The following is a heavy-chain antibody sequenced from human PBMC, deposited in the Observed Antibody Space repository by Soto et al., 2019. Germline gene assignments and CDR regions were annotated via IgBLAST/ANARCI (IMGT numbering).Heavy chain of an antibody. CDR3: ASHRHIVVVTAIPVYYGMDV. CDR1: GGTFSSYA. V-gene: IGHV1-69*06. CDR2: IIPIFGTA. Sequence: QVQLVQSGAEVKKPGSSVKVSCKASGGTFSSYAISWVRQAPGQGLEWMGGIIPIFGTANYAQKFQGRVTITADKSTSTAYMELSSLRSEDTAVYYCASHRHIVVVTAIPVYYGMDVWGQGTTVTVSS. D-gene: IGHD2-21*02. J-gene: IGHJ6*02.